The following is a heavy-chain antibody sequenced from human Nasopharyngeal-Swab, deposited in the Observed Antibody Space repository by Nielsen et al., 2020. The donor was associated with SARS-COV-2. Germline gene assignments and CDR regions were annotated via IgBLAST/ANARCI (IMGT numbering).Heavy chain of an antibody. CDR2: ISYDGSNK. D-gene: IGHD3-3*01. J-gene: IGHJ4*02. CDR3: ARAPRITIFGVVTYSGYFDY. Sequence: GESLKISCAASGFTFSSYGMHWVRQAPGKGLEWVAVISYDGSNKYYADSVKGRFTISRDISKNTLYLQMNSLRAEDTAVYYCARAPRITIFGVVTYSGYFDYWGQGTLVTVSS. CDR1: GFTFSSYG. V-gene: IGHV3-30*03.